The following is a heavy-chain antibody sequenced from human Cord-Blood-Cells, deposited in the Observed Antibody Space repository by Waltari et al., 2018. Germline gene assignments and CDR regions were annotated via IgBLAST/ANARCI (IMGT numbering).Heavy chain of an antibody. CDR2: IYYSGST. Sequence: QLQLQESGPGLVKPSETLSLTCTVSGGSISSSSYYWGWIRQPPGKGLEWIGSIYYSGSTYDNPSLKRRVTISVDTSKNQFSLKLSSVTAADTAVYYCARPLPTGDAFDIWGQGTMVTVSS. CDR1: GGSISSSSYY. CDR3: ARPLPTGDAFDI. J-gene: IGHJ3*02. D-gene: IGHD7-27*01. V-gene: IGHV4-39*01.